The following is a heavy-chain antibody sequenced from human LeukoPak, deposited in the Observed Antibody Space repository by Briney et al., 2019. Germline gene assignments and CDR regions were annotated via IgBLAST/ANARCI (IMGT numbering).Heavy chain of an antibody. V-gene: IGHV3-21*04. Sequence: GGSLRLSCAASGFTFSGYTINWVRQAPGKGLEWVSSISSSSSYIYYADSVKGRFTISRDNSKNTLYLQMNSLRAEDTAVYYCARDRYGDYSYWGQGTLVTASS. CDR1: GFTFSGYT. J-gene: IGHJ4*02. CDR3: ARDRYGDYSY. CDR2: ISSSSSYI. D-gene: IGHD4-17*01.